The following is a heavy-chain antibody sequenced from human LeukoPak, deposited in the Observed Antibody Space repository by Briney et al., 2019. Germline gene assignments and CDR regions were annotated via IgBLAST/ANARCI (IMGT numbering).Heavy chain of an antibody. CDR3: ATSAVAANEGFDY. CDR1: GYTFTGYY. CDR2: INPNSGGT. D-gene: IGHD6-19*01. J-gene: IGHJ4*02. Sequence: ASVKVSCKASGYTFTGYYMHWVRQAPGQGLEWMGWINPNSGGTNYAQKFQGRVTMTRDTSISTAYMELSRLRSEDTAVYYCATSAVAANEGFDYWGQGTLVTVSS. V-gene: IGHV1-2*02.